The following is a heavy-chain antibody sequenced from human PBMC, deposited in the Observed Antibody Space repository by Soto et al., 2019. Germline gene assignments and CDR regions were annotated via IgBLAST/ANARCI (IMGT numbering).Heavy chain of an antibody. J-gene: IGHJ5*02. D-gene: IGHD3-16*01. CDR3: ARGLGGSPRINPGRTRFDP. CDR1: GGSFSGYY. CDR2: INHSGST. V-gene: IGHV4-34*01. Sequence: PSETLSLTCAVYGGSFSGYYWSWIRQPPGKGLEWIGEINHSGSTNYNPSLKSRVTISVDTSKNQFSLKLSSVTAADTAVYYCARGLGGSPRINPGRTRFDPWGQGTLDTVSS.